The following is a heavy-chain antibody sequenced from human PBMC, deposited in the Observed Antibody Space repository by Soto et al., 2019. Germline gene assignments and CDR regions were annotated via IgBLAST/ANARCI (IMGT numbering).Heavy chain of an antibody. V-gene: IGHV4-34*01. J-gene: IGHJ4*02. CDR3: ARGEDDYIWGSYRYTFNY. CDR2: INHSGST. CDR1: GGSFSGYY. D-gene: IGHD3-16*02. Sequence: SETLSLTCAVYGGSFSGYYWSWIRQPPGKELEWIGEINHSGSTNYNPSLKSRVTISVDTSKNQFSLKLSSVTAADTAVYYCARGEDDYIWGSYRYTFNYWGQGTLVTVSS.